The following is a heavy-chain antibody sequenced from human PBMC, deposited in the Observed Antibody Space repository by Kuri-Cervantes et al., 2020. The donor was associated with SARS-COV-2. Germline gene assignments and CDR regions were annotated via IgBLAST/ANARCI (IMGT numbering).Heavy chain of an antibody. CDR2: ISAYNGNT. CDR3: ARDIPGGFDWLLRSDYYYYYMDV. J-gene: IGHJ6*03. D-gene: IGHD3-9*01. CDR1: GYTFTSYG. V-gene: IGHV1-18*01. Sequence: ASVKVSCKASGYTFTSYGISWVRQAPGQGLEWMGWISAYNGNTNYAQKLQGRVTITADKSTSTAYMELRSLRSDDTAVYYCARDIPGGFDWLLRSDYYYYYMDVWGKGTTVTVSS.